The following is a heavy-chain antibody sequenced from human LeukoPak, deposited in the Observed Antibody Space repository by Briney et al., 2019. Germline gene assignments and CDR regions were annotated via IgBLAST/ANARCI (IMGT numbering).Heavy chain of an antibody. CDR3: ASKREDYDFWSGYYGY. CDR2: INHSGST. D-gene: IGHD3-3*01. Sequence: SETLSLTCAVYGGSFSGYYWSWIRQPPGKGPEWIGEINHSGSTNYNPSLKSRVTISVDTSKNQFSLKLSSVTAADTAVYYCASKREDYDFWSGYYGYWGQGTLVTVSS. J-gene: IGHJ4*02. CDR1: GGSFSGYY. V-gene: IGHV4-34*01.